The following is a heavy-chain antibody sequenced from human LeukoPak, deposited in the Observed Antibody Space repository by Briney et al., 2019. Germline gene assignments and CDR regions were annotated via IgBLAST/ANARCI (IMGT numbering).Heavy chain of an antibody. D-gene: IGHD1-1*01. CDR2: IYPGDSDT. CDR1: GYSFTSYW. CDR3: ASGKFVFGDYFDY. J-gene: IGHJ4*02. Sequence: GESLKISCKGSGYSFTSYWIGWVRQMPGKGLEWMGIIYPGDSDTTYSPSFQGQVTISVDKSISTAYLQWSSLKASDTAMYYCASGKFVFGDYFDYWGQGTLVTVSS. V-gene: IGHV5-51*01.